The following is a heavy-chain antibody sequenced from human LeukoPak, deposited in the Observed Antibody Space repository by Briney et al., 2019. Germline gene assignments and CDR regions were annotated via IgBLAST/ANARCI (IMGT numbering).Heavy chain of an antibody. Sequence: SETLSLTCTVSGGSISSGSYYWSWIRQPAGKGLEWIGRIYTSGSTNYNPSLKSRVTISVDTSKNQFSLKLSSVTAADTAVYYCARTGSGSGNNRFWLDPWGQGTLVTVSS. V-gene: IGHV4-61*02. D-gene: IGHD3-10*01. CDR1: GGSISSGSYY. CDR2: IYTSGST. J-gene: IGHJ5*02. CDR3: ARTGSGSGNNRFWLDP.